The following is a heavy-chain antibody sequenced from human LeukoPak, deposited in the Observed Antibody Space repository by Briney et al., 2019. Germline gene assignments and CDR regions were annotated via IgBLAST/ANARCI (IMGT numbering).Heavy chain of an antibody. CDR1: GFTFSIYS. V-gene: IGHV3-48*04. CDR3: ARDFQRGNAFDI. Sequence: GGFLRLSCAVSGFTFSIYSMNWVRQAPGKGLEWVSYISSSSSTTYYADSVKGRFTISRDNAKNSLYLQMNSLRAEDTAVYYCARDFQRGNAFDIWGQGTMVTVSS. D-gene: IGHD3-16*01. J-gene: IGHJ3*02. CDR2: ISSSSSTT.